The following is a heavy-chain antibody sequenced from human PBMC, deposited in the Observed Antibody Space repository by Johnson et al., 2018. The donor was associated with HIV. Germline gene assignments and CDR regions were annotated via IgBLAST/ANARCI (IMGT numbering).Heavy chain of an antibody. J-gene: IGHJ3*02. CDR2: ISFDGKNK. CDR3: AKSWHSGSLYDAFHI. V-gene: IGHV3-30-3*02. D-gene: IGHD1-26*01. Sequence: QVQLVESGGGVVQPGRSLRLSCAASGFTLTNYPMHWVRQAPGKGLEWVAVISFDGKNKFYADSVKGRFTISRDNSKNTLYLQMNSLRAEDTAVYYCAKSWHSGSLYDAFHIWGQGTMVTVSS. CDR1: GFTLTNYP.